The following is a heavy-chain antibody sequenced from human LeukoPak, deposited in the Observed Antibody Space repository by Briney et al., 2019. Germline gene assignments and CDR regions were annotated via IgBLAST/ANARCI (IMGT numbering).Heavy chain of an antibody. Sequence: GGSLRLSCSASGFTFSSYAVYWVRQAPGKGLEYVSAISSNGGSTYYADSVKGRFTISRDNSKNTLYLQMSSLRAEDTAVYYCVKGEAGYDFWSGYYDYWGQGALVTVSS. CDR3: VKGEAGYDFWSGYYDY. D-gene: IGHD3-3*01. CDR2: ISSNGGST. V-gene: IGHV3-64D*09. J-gene: IGHJ4*02. CDR1: GFTFSSYA.